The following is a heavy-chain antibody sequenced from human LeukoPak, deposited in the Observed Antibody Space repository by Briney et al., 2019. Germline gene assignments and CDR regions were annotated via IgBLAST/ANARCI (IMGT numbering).Heavy chain of an antibody. CDR3: ARGVYSSSWTPPGY. Sequence: SETLSLTCTVSGGSISSYYWSWIRQPPGKGLEWIGYIYHSGSTNYNPSLKSRVTISVDTSKNQFSLKLSSVTAADTAVYYCARGVYSSSWTPPGYWGQGTLVTVSS. D-gene: IGHD6-13*01. CDR1: GGSISSYY. CDR2: IYHSGST. J-gene: IGHJ4*02. V-gene: IGHV4-59*01.